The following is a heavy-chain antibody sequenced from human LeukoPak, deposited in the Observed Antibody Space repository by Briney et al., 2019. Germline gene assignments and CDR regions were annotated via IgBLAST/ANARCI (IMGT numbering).Heavy chain of an antibody. D-gene: IGHD4-23*01. J-gene: IGHJ5*01. CDR1: GFTFSDYY. Sequence: GGSLRLSCAASGFTFSDYYMSWIRQAPGKGLEWVSYISGSGSTVYYAASVRGRFTISRDNAKNPLFLQMNSLRAEDTAVYYCARDRGNSDPGDWFDSWGQGTLVTVSS. CDR3: ARDRGNSDPGDWFDS. CDR2: ISGSGSTV. V-gene: IGHV3-11*01.